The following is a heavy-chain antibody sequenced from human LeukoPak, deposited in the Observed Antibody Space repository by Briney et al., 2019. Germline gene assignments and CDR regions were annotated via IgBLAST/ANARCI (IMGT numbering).Heavy chain of an antibody. CDR3: AKNVESKTLIRRSWFDP. J-gene: IGHJ5*02. CDR1: GFAFGSYD. Sequence: GGSLRLSCTAAGFAFGSYDMNWVRQAPGKGLEWVSTISTGSNYIYYADSVKGRFTISRDNAKGSLYLQMSSLRAEDTAVYYCAKNVESKTLIRRSWFDPWGQGTLVTVSS. CDR2: ISTGSNYI. V-gene: IGHV3-21*01. D-gene: IGHD2-21*01.